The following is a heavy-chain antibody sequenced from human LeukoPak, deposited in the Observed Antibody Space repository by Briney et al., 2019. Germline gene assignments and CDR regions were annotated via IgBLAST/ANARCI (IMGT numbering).Heavy chain of an antibody. V-gene: IGHV2-5*01. J-gene: IGHJ5*02. D-gene: IGHD2-2*03. CDR1: GFSLSTSGVG. CDR2: IYWNDDK. Sequence: SGPTLVKPTQTLTLTCTFSGFSLSTSGVGVGWIRQPPGKALEWLALIYWNDDKRYSPSLKSRLTITKDTSKNQVVLTMTNMDPVDTATYYCAHSPVPDGESDGYPPLWFDPWGQGTLVTVSS. CDR3: AHSPVPDGESDGYPPLWFDP.